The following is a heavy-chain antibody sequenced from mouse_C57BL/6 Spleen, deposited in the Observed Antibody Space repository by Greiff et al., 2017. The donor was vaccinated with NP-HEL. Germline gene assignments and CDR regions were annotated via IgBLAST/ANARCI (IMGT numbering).Heavy chain of an antibody. CDR2: ISSGSSTI. CDR1: GFTFSDYG. Sequence: EVQLVESGGGLVKPGGSLKLSCAASGFTFSDYGMHWVRQAPEKGLEWVAYISSGSSTIYYADTVKGRFTISRDNAKNTLFLQMTSLRSEDTAMYYCARDEVVDAMDYWGQGTSVTVSS. D-gene: IGHD1-1*01. CDR3: ARDEVVDAMDY. J-gene: IGHJ4*01. V-gene: IGHV5-17*01.